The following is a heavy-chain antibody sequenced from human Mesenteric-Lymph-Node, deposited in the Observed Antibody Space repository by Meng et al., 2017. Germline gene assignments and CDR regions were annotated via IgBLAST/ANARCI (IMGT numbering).Heavy chain of an antibody. J-gene: IGHJ4*02. CDR1: GGSLSGYY. CDR2: VYHNGVT. Sequence: QVQLKQRGAEFLKPSEPLSLTCAVYGGSLSGYYWSWIRQPPGKGLEWMGEVYHNGVTKYSPSLRSRVVISIDTSKNQFSLNLRSVSAADTAMYYCARGGATPMIIKYWGPGTLVTVSS. V-gene: IGHV4-34*02. CDR3: ARGGATPMIIKY. D-gene: IGHD3-10*01.